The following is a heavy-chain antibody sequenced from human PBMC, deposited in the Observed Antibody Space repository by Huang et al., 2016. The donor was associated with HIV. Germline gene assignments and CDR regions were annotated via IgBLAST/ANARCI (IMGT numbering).Heavy chain of an antibody. CDR2: ISYDGSNK. D-gene: IGHD1-26*01. Sequence: VQLVESGGGVVKPGRSLRLACAASGGSFSTYGLHWVRQAPGKGLELVSSISYDGSNKDYSHAEKGRFTISRDTSENKVYLQINSLRHEDTAVYYCAKDGADEEWDIDYWGQGTLVTVSS. CDR3: AKDGADEEWDIDY. V-gene: IGHV3-30*18. CDR1: GGSFSTYG. J-gene: IGHJ4*02.